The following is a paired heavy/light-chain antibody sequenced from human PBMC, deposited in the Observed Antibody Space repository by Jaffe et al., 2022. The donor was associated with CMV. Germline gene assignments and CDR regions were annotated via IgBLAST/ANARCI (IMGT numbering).Light chain of an antibody. Sequence: AIRMTQSPSSFSASTGDRVTITCRASQGISSYLAWYQQKPGKAPKLLIYAASTLQSGVPSRFSGSGSGTDFTLTISCLQSEDFATYYCQQYYSYPPITFGQGTRLEIK. CDR3: QQYYSYPPIT. J-gene: IGKJ5*01. CDR2: AAS. V-gene: IGKV1-8*01. CDR1: QGISSY.
Heavy chain of an antibody. D-gene: IGHD3-22*01. CDR3: ARDRDYYDSSGSPLQGAFDI. V-gene: IGHV1-69*09. J-gene: IGHJ3*02. CDR2: IIPILGIA. Sequence: QVQLVQSGAEVKKPGSSVKVSCKASGGTFSSYAISWVRQAPGQGLEWMGRIIPILGIANYAQKFQGRVTITADKSTSTAYMELSSLRSEDTAVYYCARDRDYYDSSGSPLQGAFDIWGQGTMVTVSS. CDR1: GGTFSSYA.